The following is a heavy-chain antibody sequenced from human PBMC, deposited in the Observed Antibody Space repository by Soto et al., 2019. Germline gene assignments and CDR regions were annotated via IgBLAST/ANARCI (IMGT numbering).Heavy chain of an antibody. V-gene: IGHV2-5*02. CDR2: IYWDDDK. D-gene: IGHD3-9*01. CDR1: GFSLSTSGVG. Sequence: SGPTLVNPTQTLTLTCTFSGFSLSTSGVGVGWIRQPPGKALEWLALIYWDDDKRYSPSLKSRLTITKDTSKNQVVLTMTNMDPVDTATYYCAHMYYDILTGYRLIDYWGQGTLVTVSS. J-gene: IGHJ4*02. CDR3: AHMYYDILTGYRLIDY.